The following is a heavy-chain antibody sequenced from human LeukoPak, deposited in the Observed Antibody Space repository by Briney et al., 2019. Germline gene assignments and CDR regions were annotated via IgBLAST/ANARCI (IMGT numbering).Heavy chain of an antibody. J-gene: IGHJ4*02. CDR2: ISGSGGGT. CDR3: ASAGRRVSPDSYFDY. CDR1: GVTFSSYA. V-gene: IGHV3-23*01. Sequence: VGSQRLSCEASGVTFSSYAMSWVLQAPGKGLDWVSGISGSGGGTNYADSAKGRFTISRDNSKNTLYLQIKNLRAEDTAVYYCASAGRRVSPDSYFDYWGQGTLVTVSS.